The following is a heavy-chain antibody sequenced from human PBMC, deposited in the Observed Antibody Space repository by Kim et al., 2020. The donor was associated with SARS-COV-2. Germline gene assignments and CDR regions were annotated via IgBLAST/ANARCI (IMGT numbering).Heavy chain of an antibody. V-gene: IGHV3-9*01. CDR1: GFTFDDYA. Sequence: GGSLRLSCAASGFTFDDYAMHWVRQAPGKGLEWVSGISCNSGSIGYADSVKGRFTISRDNAKNSLYLQMNSLRAEDTALYYCAKAYCSSTSCLNWFDPWGQGTLVTVSS. D-gene: IGHD2-2*01. CDR3: AKAYCSSTSCLNWFDP. CDR2: ISCNSGSI. J-gene: IGHJ5*02.